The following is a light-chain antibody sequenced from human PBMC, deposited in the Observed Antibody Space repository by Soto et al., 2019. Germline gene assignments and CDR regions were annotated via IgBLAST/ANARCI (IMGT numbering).Light chain of an antibody. CDR3: QQYYSTPNT. CDR1: QSVLYSSNNNNY. V-gene: IGKV4-1*01. J-gene: IGKJ2*01. CDR2: WAS. Sequence: DIVMTQSPDSLAVSLGERATINCKSSQSVLYSSNNNNYLAWYQQKPGQPPKLLIYWASTRESGVPDRFSGSGSGTDFTLTISSLQAEEVAVYYCQQYYSTPNTFGQGNKLEIK.